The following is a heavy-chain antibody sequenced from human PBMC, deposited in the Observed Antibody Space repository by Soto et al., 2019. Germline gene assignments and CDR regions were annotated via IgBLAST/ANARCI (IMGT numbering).Heavy chain of an antibody. CDR1: GFTFSSYA. Sequence: EVQLLESGGGLVQPGGSLRLSCAASGFTFSSYAMSWVRQAPGKGLEWVSAISGSGGSTYYADSVKGRFTMSRDNTKNTLYLQMNSPGAEDTAVYYCAKGADHTGYYWADFDYRGQGTLVTVSS. D-gene: IGHD3-22*01. J-gene: IGHJ4*02. V-gene: IGHV3-23*01. CDR2: ISGSGGST. CDR3: AKGADHTGYYWADFDY.